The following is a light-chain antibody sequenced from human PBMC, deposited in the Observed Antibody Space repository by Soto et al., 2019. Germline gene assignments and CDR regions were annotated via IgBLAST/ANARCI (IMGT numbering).Light chain of an antibody. V-gene: IGKV1-5*01. Sequence: DIQMTQSPSTLSACVGDRVTITCRASQSISSWLAWYQQKPGKAPKLLMYDASSLDSGVPSRFSGSGSGTEFTLTISSLQPDDFATYYCQQYNAYPWTFGQGTKVDI. CDR1: QSISSW. J-gene: IGKJ1*01. CDR2: DAS. CDR3: QQYNAYPWT.